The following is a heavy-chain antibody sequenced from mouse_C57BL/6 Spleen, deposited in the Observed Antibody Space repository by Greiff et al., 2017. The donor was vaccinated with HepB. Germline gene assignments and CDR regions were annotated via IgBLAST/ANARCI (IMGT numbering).Heavy chain of an antibody. CDR1: GYAFRSSW. J-gene: IGHJ1*03. CDR2: IFPGDGDT. D-gene: IGHD1-1*01. V-gene: IGHV1-82*01. CDR3: ATYYGSSYGYFDV. Sequence: QVQLKQSGPELVKPGASVKISCKASGYAFRSSWMNWVKQRPGMGLEWIGRIFPGDGDTNYNVKFKGKATLTADKSSSTAYMQLSSLTSEDSAVYFCATYYGSSYGYFDVWGTGTAVTVSS.